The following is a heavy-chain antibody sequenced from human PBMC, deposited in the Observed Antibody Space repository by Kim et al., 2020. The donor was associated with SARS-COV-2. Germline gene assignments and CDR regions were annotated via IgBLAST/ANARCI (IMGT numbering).Heavy chain of an antibody. CDR3: ARAGYDSSGYYYANPDY. V-gene: IGHV1-69*04. D-gene: IGHD3-22*01. Sequence: FQGRVTITADKSTSTAYMELSSLRSEDTAVYYCARAGYDSSGYYYANPDYWGQGTLVTVSS. J-gene: IGHJ4*02.